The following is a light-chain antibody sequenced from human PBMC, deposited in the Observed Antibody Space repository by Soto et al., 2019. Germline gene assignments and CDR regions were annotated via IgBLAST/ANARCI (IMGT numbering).Light chain of an antibody. V-gene: IGLV2-14*01. CDR3: RSSTTSSNLG. J-gene: IGLJ1*01. Sequence: QSALTQPASVSGSPGQSITISCTGTSSDVGGYNYVSWYQQHPGKVPKLMIYEVSNRPSGVSSRFSGSNSGSTASLTISGLQAEDGGDYYCRSSTTSSNLGFGTGTKLTVL. CDR1: SSDVGGYNY. CDR2: EVS.